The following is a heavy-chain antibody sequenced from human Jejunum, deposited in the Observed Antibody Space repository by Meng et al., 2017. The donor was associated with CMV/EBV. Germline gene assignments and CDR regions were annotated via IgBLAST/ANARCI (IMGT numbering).Heavy chain of an antibody. D-gene: IGHD3-10*01. CDR1: RDHW. Sequence: RDHWMSWVRQAPGKGLEWVANIKQDGSEKYFVDSVEGRFTISRDNAKKSLFLQMNRLRVEDTAVYYCAREYYGSGTTGSDFFDSWGLGTLVTVSS. J-gene: IGHJ4*02. V-gene: IGHV3-7*01. CDR3: AREYYGSGTTGSDFFDS. CDR2: IKQDGSEK.